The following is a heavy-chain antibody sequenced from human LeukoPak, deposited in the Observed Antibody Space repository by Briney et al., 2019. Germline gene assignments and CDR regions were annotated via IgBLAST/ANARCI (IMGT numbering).Heavy chain of an antibody. J-gene: IGHJ3*02. D-gene: IGHD1-7*01. Sequence: GGSLRLSCAASGFTSDDYAMHWVLQAPGKGLEWVSSISWDSGHSVHADTVQGRFTISRDNAKNSLYLQMNNLRPEDTALYYCIKDLRLDLHLDTFEIWGQGTMVTVSS. V-gene: IGHV3-9*02. CDR3: IKDLRLDLHLDTFEI. CDR1: GFTSDDYA. CDR2: ISWDSGHS.